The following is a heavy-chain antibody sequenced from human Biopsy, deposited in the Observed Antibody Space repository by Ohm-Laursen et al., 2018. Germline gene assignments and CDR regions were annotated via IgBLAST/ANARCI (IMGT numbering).Heavy chain of an antibody. D-gene: IGHD3-10*01. CDR3: AKDRGVARTYYYYPYGMDV. Sequence: SLRLSCTAAGVTFSRYGMHWVRQAPGKGLEWVASISEDGTNKYYEDSVKGRFTVSRDNFKNTLYLQMNSLRAEDTAVFYCAKDRGVARTYYYYPYGMDVWGQGTTVTVSS. V-gene: IGHV3-30*18. CDR1: GVTFSRYG. J-gene: IGHJ6*02. CDR2: ISEDGTNK.